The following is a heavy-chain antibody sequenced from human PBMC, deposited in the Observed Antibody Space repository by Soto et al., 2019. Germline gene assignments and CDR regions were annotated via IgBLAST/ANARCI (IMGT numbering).Heavy chain of an antibody. CDR3: ARAHYETSGHWEYYFDY. J-gene: IGHJ4*02. CDR1: GVSISSVGFS. CDR2: ISHSGNT. V-gene: IGHV4-30-2*01. D-gene: IGHD3-22*01. Sequence: PSETLSLTCAVSGVSISSVGFSWSWIRHPPGKGLEWIGYISHSGNTYYNPSLESRVTIFVDRSMNQFSLRLTSVTAADTAVYYCARAHYETSGHWEYYFDYSGKGPLVTVSS.